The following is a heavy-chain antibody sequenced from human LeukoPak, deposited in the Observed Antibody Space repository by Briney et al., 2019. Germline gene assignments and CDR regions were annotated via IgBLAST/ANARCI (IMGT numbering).Heavy chain of an antibody. J-gene: IGHJ4*02. Sequence: SETLSLTCTVSGGSISSYYWSWIRQPAGKGLEWIGRIYTSGSTNYNPSLKSRVTMSVDTSKNQFSLKLSSVTAADTAVYYCARGFDPLTYYYDSSGLTSWYFDYWGQGTLVTVS. D-gene: IGHD3-22*01. CDR1: GGSISSYY. CDR3: ARGFDPLTYYYDSSGLTSWYFDY. V-gene: IGHV4-4*07. CDR2: IYTSGST.